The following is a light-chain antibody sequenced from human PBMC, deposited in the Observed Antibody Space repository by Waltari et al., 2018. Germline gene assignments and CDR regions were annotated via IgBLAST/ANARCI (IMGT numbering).Light chain of an antibody. V-gene: IGLV2-14*01. J-gene: IGLJ1*01. CDR1: STDVDAYNF. CDR2: AVG. Sequence: QSALTQPASVSGSPGQSITISCTGSSTDVDAYNFVSGYQQNPAKVPKLILYAVGNRPSGISPRFSASKSGNTASLTISGLQEEDEGEYYCSSYTTSTTLLFGTGTRLTVL. CDR3: SSYTTSTTLL.